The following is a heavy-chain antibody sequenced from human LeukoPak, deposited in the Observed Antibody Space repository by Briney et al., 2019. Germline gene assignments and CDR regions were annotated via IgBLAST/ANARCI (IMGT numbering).Heavy chain of an antibody. CDR3: ARDSSGQQGYFQH. CDR2: IIPILGIA. V-gene: IGHV1-69*04. D-gene: IGHD3-22*01. Sequence: ASVKVSCKASGGTFSSYAISWVRQAPGQGLEWMGRIIPILGIANYAQKFQGRVTITADKSTSTAYMELSSLRSDDTAVYYCARDSSGQQGYFQHWGQGTLVTVSS. J-gene: IGHJ1*01. CDR1: GGTFSSYA.